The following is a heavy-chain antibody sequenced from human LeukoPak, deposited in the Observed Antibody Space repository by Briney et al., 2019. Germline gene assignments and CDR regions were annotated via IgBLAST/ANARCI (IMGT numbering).Heavy chain of an antibody. D-gene: IGHD2-8*02. V-gene: IGHV3-53*01. Sequence: GGSLRLSCAASGFTFSSYGMHWVRQAPGKGLEWVSVIYSGGSTYYADSVKGRFTISRDNSKNTLYLQMNSLRAEDTAVYYCARGGEWAWGQGTLVTVSS. CDR3: ARGGEWA. J-gene: IGHJ5*02. CDR2: IYSGGST. CDR1: GFTFSSYG.